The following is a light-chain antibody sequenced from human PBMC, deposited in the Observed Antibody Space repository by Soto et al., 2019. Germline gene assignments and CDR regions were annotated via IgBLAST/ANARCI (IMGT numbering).Light chain of an antibody. CDR1: QRIDFN. Sequence: ELVMTQSLASLCVSPEERANLSCRSSQRIDFNLAWYQQKPGQAPSLLIYEASYRATGIPARFSGSGSGSEFTLTISGPKSEDFAVYYCQQYTDRPRITFGQGTRLDIK. V-gene: IGKV3-15*01. J-gene: IGKJ5*01. CDR3: QQYTDRPRIT. CDR2: EAS.